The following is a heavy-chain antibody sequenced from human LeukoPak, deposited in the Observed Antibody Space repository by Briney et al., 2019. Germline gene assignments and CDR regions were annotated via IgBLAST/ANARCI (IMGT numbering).Heavy chain of an antibody. CDR3: ARDLSSNRGAFDI. D-gene: IGHD3-16*02. CDR1: GGTFSSYA. CDR2: IIPIFGTA. V-gene: IGHV1-69*13. J-gene: IGHJ3*02. Sequence: SVKVSCKXSGGTFSSYAISWVRQAPGQGLERMGGIIPIFGTANYAQKFQGRVTITADESTSTAYMELSSLRSEDTAVYYCARDLSSNRGAFDIWGQGTMVTVSS.